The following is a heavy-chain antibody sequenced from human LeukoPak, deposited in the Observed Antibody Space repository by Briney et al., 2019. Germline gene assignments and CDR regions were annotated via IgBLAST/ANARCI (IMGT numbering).Heavy chain of an antibody. V-gene: IGHV1-2*02. Sequence: RASVKVSCKASGYTFTDYYIHWVRQAPGQGLEWMAWINPNSGGTYYAQNFHDRITLTRDTSISTAYMELSRLRSDGTAIYYCARANALYCSSTSCLFDYWGQGTLVTVSS. CDR3: ARANALYCSSTSCLFDY. J-gene: IGHJ4*02. D-gene: IGHD2-2*01. CDR2: INPNSGGT. CDR1: GYTFTDYY.